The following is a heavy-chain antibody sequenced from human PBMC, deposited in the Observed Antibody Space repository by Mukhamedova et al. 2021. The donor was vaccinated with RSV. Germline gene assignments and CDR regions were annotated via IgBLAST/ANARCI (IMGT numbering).Heavy chain of an antibody. J-gene: IGHJ6*03. Sequence: VRQAPGKGLVWVSRINSDGSSTSYADSVKGRFTISRDNAKNTLYLQMNSLRAEDTAVYYCARGPYSNSQYYYYYYMDVWGTGTTV. CDR3: ARGPYSNSQYYYYYYMDV. CDR2: INSDGSST. D-gene: IGHD4-11*01. V-gene: IGHV3-74*01.